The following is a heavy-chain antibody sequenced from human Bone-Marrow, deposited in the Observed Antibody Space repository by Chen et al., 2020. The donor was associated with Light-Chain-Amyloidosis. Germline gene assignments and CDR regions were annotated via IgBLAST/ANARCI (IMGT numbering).Heavy chain of an antibody. J-gene: IGHJ4*02. CDR3: ARTLRYGHQVYFDY. Sequence: VQLVESGGGVFKPGTSLRLSCVGSGFHFSSHAMHWVRQAPGRGLEWVAVISFDGRADSVQGRFTVSRDNSKSTLYLQMDSLRPDDTAVYYCARTLRYGHQVYFDYWGQGTLVTVSS. CDR2: ISFDGR. V-gene: IGHV3-30*04. D-gene: IGHD3-9*01. CDR1: GFHFSSHA.